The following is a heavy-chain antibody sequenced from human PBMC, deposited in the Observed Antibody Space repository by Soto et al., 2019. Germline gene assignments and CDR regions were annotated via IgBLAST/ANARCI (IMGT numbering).Heavy chain of an antibody. Sequence: QVQLQESGPGLVKPSETLSLTCTVSGGSISSYYWSWIRQPAGKGLEWIGRIYTSGSTNYNPSLKSRVTVSVDTSKNQFSLKLSSVTAADTAVYYCARTLPGVVVPAAFLGGWFDPWGQGTLVTVSS. CDR1: GGSISSYY. CDR2: IYTSGST. CDR3: ARTLPGVVVPAAFLGGWFDP. J-gene: IGHJ5*02. D-gene: IGHD2-2*01. V-gene: IGHV4-4*07.